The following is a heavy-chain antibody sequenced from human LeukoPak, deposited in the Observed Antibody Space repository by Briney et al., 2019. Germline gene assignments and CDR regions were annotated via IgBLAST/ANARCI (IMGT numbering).Heavy chain of an antibody. CDR3: ARDQGWIQLWSNWFDP. CDR2: ISAYNGNT. D-gene: IGHD5-18*01. V-gene: IGHV1-18*01. CDR1: GYTFTSYG. Sequence: ASVKVSCKASGYTFTSYGISWVRQAPGQGLERMGWISAYNGNTNYAQKLQGRVTMTTDTSTSTAYMELRSLRSDDTAVYYCARDQGWIQLWSNWFDPWGQGTLVTVSS. J-gene: IGHJ5*02.